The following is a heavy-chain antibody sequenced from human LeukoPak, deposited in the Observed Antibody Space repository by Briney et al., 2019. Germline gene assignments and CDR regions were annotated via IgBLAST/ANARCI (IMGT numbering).Heavy chain of an antibody. J-gene: IGHJ3*02. CDR2: ISGEGGGT. CDR1: GFTFDDYA. V-gene: IGHV3-43*02. Sequence: PGGSLRLSCAASGFTFDDYAMHWVRQAPGKGVEWVSLISGEGGGTYYADSVKGLFTISRDNSKTSLYLKMNSLRTEDTALYYCAKEEDTDAFDIWGQGTMVTVSP. CDR3: AKEEDTDAFDI.